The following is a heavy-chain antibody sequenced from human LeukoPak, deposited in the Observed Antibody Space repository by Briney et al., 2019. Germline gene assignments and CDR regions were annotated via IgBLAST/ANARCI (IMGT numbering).Heavy chain of an antibody. V-gene: IGHV4-39*07. D-gene: IGHD6-19*01. CDR2: IYYSGTT. Sequence: PSETLSLTCTVSGGSISSYYWGWIRQPPGKGLDWIGTIYYSGTTYYNPSLKSRVTISVDTSKNQFSLKLSSVTAADTAVYYCARSPLGGSGWYFDYWGQGTLVTVSS. CDR3: ARSPLGGSGWYFDY. J-gene: IGHJ4*02. CDR1: GGSISSYY.